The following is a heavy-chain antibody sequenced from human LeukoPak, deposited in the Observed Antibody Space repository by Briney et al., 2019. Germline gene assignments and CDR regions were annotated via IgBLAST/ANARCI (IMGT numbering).Heavy chain of an antibody. J-gene: IGHJ4*02. D-gene: IGHD6-6*01. CDR1: GYTFTSYD. CDR2: MNPNSGNT. CDR3: ATTGKAARPYY. Sequence: GASVKVSCKASGYTFTSYDINWVRQATGQGLEWMGWMNPNSGNTGYAQEFQGRVTMTRNTSISTAYMELSSLRSEDTAVYYCATTGKAARPYYWGQGTLVTVSS. V-gene: IGHV1-8*01.